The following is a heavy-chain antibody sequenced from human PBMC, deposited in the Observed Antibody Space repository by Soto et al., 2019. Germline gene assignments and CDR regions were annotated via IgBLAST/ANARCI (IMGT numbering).Heavy chain of an antibody. J-gene: IGHJ3*02. V-gene: IGHV1-69*13. D-gene: IGHD2-15*01. CDR2: IIPIFGTA. CDR3: ARDIRYCSGGSCYGPGAFDI. CDR1: GGTFSSYA. Sequence: GASVKVSCKASGGTFSSYAISWVRQAPGQGLEWMGGIIPIFGTASYAQKFQGRVTITADESTSTAYMELSSLRSEDTAVYYCARDIRYCSGGSCYGPGAFDIWGQGTMVTVSS.